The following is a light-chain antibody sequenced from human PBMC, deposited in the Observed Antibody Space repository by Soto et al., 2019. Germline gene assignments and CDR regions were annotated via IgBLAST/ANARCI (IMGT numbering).Light chain of an antibody. CDR2: DAS. CDR3: QQYNNWPWT. V-gene: IGKV3D-15*01. Sequence: EIVLTQSPGTLSLSPGERATLSCRASQSVSSYLAWYQQKPGQAPRLLIYDASNRATGIPARFSGSGSGTDFTLTISSLQSEDLAVYYCQQYNNWPWTFGQGTKVDIK. J-gene: IGKJ1*01. CDR1: QSVSSY.